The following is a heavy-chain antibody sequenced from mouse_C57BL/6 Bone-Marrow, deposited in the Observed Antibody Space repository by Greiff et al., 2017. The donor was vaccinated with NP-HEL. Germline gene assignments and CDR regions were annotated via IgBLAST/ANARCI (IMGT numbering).Heavy chain of an antibody. CDR1: GYTFTSYG. CDR3: ARKEDWDSSFAY. J-gene: IGHJ3*01. V-gene: IGHV1-81*01. D-gene: IGHD4-1*01. CDR2: IYPRSGNT. Sequence: QVQLQQSGAELARPGASVKLSCKASGYTFTSYGISWVKQRTGQGLEWIGEIYPRSGNTYYNEKFKGKATLTADKSSSTAYMELRSLTSEDSAVYFCARKEDWDSSFAYWGQGTLVTVSA.